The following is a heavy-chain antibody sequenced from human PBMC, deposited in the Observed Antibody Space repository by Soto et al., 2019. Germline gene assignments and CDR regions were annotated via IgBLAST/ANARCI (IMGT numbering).Heavy chain of an antibody. CDR1: GFTFSSYA. V-gene: IGHV3-23*01. Sequence: EVQLLESGGGLVQPGGSLRLSCAASGFTFSSYAMRWVRQAPGKGLEWVSAISGSGGSTYYADSVKGRFTISTDNSKNTLYLQMNSLRAEDTAVYYCARGGSGSYYDYWGQGPLVTVSS. CDR2: ISGSGGST. J-gene: IGHJ4*02. D-gene: IGHD1-26*01. CDR3: ARGGSGSYYDY.